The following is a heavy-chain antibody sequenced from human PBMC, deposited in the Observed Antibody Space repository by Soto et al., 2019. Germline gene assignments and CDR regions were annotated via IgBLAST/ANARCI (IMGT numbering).Heavy chain of an antibody. CDR2: INHSGST. CDR3: ARGGGRIVGH. Sequence: QVQLQQWGAGLLKPSETLSLTCAVYGGSFSGYYWNWIRQPPGKGLEWIGEINHSGSTNYNPSLTSRVTISVDTSKNQFSLKLSSVTAADTAVYYCARGGGRIVGHWGQGTLVTVSS. J-gene: IGHJ4*02. CDR1: GGSFSGYY. D-gene: IGHD3-16*01. V-gene: IGHV4-34*01.